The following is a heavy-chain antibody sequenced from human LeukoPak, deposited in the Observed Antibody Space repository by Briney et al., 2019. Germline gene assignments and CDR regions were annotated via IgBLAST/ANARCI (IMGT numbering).Heavy chain of an antibody. CDR1: GYTFTSYY. CDR2: INPSGGST. Sequence: ASVKVSCKASGYTFTSYYMHWVRLAPGQGFEWMGTINPSGGSTRYAQKFQGRVTMTRDMSTSTVYMELSSLRSEDTAVYYCARDALRLGELSLSFDYWGQGTLVTVSS. D-gene: IGHD3-16*02. V-gene: IGHV1-46*01. J-gene: IGHJ4*02. CDR3: ARDALRLGELSLSFDY.